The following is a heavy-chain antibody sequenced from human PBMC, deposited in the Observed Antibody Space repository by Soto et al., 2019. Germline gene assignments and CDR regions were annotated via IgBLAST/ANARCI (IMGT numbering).Heavy chain of an antibody. CDR2: IYPGDSDT. V-gene: IGHV5-51*01. CDR3: AREAISSSESDY. J-gene: IGHJ4*02. CDR1: GYSFTSYW. Sequence: GESLKISCAGSGYSFTSYWIGWVRQMPGKGLEWMGIIYPGDSDTRYSPSFQGQVTMSVDKSISTAYLQWSSLKASDTAVYYCAREAISSSESDYWGQGTLVTVSS.